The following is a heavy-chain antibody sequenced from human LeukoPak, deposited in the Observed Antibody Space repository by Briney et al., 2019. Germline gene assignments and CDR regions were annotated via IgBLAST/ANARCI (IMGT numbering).Heavy chain of an antibody. CDR3: ARVIPYSSGWYRYYYYGMDV. V-gene: IGHV1-2*02. CDR2: INPNSGGT. J-gene: IGHJ6*02. D-gene: IGHD6-19*01. Sequence: ASVKVSCKASGYTFTGYYMHWVRQAPGQGLEWMGWINPNSGGTNYAQKVQGRVTMTRDTSISTAYMELSRLRSDDTAVYYCARVIPYSSGWYRYYYYGMDVWGQGTTVTVSS. CDR1: GYTFTGYY.